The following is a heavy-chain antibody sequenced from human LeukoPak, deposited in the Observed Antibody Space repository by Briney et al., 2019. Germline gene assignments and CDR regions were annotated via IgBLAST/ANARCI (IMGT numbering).Heavy chain of an antibody. D-gene: IGHD3-22*01. CDR3: ASYDSSGYYH. CDR2: IYYSGST. J-gene: IGHJ5*02. Sequence: SETLSLTCAVYGGSFSGYYWSWIRQPPGKGLEWIGYIYYSGSTNYNPSLKSRVTISVDTSENQFSLKLSSVTAADTAVYYCASYDSSGYYHWGQGTLVTVSS. V-gene: IGHV4-59*01. CDR1: GGSFSGYY.